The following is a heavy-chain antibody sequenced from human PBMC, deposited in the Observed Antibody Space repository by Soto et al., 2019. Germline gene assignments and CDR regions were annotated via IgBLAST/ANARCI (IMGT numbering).Heavy chain of an antibody. Sequence: SETLSLTCTVSGGSISSSSYYWGWIRQPPGKGLEWIGSIYYSGSTYYNPSLKSRVTISVDTSKNQFSLKLSSVTAADTAVYYCARLSHSTYYYDSSGYNFDYWGQGTLVTVSS. D-gene: IGHD3-22*01. CDR1: GGSISSSSYY. J-gene: IGHJ4*02. V-gene: IGHV4-39*01. CDR3: ARLSHSTYYYDSSGYNFDY. CDR2: IYYSGST.